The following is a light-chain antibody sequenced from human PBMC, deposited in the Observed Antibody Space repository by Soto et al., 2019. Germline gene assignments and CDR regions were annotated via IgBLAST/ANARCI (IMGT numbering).Light chain of an antibody. CDR3: QQYYSYPLVT. CDR1: QGISSY. CDR2: ATS. V-gene: IGKV1-8*01. Sequence: AIRMTQSPSSFSASTGDRVTITCRASQGISSYLAWYQQKPGQAPKRLIYATSTLQSGVPSRFSGSGAGTDFTLTISCLQSEDFATYYCQQYYSYPLVTFGTGTKVDIK. J-gene: IGKJ3*01.